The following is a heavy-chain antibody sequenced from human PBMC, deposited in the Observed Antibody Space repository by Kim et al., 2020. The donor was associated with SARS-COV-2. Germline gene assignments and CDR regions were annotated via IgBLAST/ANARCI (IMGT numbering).Heavy chain of an antibody. J-gene: IGHJ2*01. V-gene: IGHV3-21*01. CDR2: ISSSSSYI. Sequence: GGSLRLSCAASGFTFSSYSMNWVRQAPGKGLEWVSSISSSSSYIYYADSVKGRFTISRDNAKNSLYLQMNSLRAEDTAVYYCARGPAASPYYDILTGYYIRGYWYFDLWGRGTLVTVSS. D-gene: IGHD3-9*01. CDR3: ARGPAASPYYDILTGYYIRGYWYFDL. CDR1: GFTFSSYS.